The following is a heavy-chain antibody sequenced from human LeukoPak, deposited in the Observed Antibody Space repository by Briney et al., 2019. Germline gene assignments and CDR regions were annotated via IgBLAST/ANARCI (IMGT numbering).Heavy chain of an antibody. D-gene: IGHD2-15*01. CDR1: GYAFTSYG. V-gene: IGHV1-18*01. Sequence: ASVKVSCKASGYAFTSYGISWVRQAPGQGLEWMGWISAYNGNTNYAQKLQGRVAMTTDTSTSTAYMELRSLRSDDTAVYYCARVGYCSGGSCYLFDYWGQGTLVTVSS. CDR3: ARVGYCSGGSCYLFDY. CDR2: ISAYNGNT. J-gene: IGHJ4*02.